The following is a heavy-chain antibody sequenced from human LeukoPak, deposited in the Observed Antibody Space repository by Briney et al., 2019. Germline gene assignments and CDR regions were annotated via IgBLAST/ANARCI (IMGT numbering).Heavy chain of an antibody. CDR1: GFTFSRSA. CDR3: AKDSDCSSTSCLGIFDY. CDR2: IIYSGGAT. Sequence: PGGSLRLSCAASGFTFSRSAMTWVRQGPGTGLEFVASIIYSGGATYYADSVKGRFTISRDNSKNTLYLQMNSLRAEDTALYYCAKDSDCSSTSCLGIFDYWGQGTLVTVSS. J-gene: IGHJ4*02. D-gene: IGHD2-2*01. V-gene: IGHV3-23*01.